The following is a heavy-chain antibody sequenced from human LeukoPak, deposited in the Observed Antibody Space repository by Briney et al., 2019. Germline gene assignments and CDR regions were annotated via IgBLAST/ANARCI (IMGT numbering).Heavy chain of an antibody. CDR2: INPNSGGT. V-gene: IGHV1-2*02. Sequence: ASVKVSCKASGYTFTGYYMHWVRQAPGQGLEWMGWINPNSGGTNYAQKFQGRVTMTRDTSISTVYMELSRLRSDDTAVYYCARDRYGDYVGSSAFDIWGQGTMVTVSS. CDR3: ARDRYGDYVGSSAFDI. CDR1: GYTFTGYY. J-gene: IGHJ3*02. D-gene: IGHD4-17*01.